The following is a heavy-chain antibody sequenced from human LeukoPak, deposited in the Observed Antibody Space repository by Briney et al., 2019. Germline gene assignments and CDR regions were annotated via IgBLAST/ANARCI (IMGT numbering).Heavy chain of an antibody. J-gene: IGHJ5*02. CDR1: GFTITNYW. V-gene: IGHV3-74*03. CDR3: APQQAYSPYNWFDP. D-gene: IGHD5-12*01. CDR2: IHPDGSIT. Sequence: GGSLRLSCVGSGFTITNYWMHWVRHAPGTGLVWVSRIHPDGSITTYADSVKGRFTISRDNAKNTLYLQMNSLRAEDTAVYYCAPQQAYSPYNWFDPWGQGTLVTVSS.